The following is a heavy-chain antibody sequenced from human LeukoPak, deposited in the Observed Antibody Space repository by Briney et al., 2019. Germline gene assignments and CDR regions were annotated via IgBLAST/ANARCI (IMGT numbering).Heavy chain of an antibody. Sequence: GGSLRLSCAASGFTFNSFAMNWVRQTPGKGLEWVSVISGRGGTTYYADSVKGRFTISRDNSKNTLYLQMNSLRAEDTAVYYCAKDITIFGVVIIPYDAFDIWGQGTMVTVSS. CDR2: ISGRGGTT. V-gene: IGHV3-23*01. J-gene: IGHJ3*02. CDR3: AKDITIFGVVIIPYDAFDI. D-gene: IGHD3-3*01. CDR1: GFTFNSFA.